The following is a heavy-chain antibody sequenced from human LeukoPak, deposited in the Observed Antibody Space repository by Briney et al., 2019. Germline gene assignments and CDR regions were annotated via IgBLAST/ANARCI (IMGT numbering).Heavy chain of an antibody. D-gene: IGHD3-22*01. V-gene: IGHV1-69*04. CDR1: GGTFSSYA. CDR3: ARIKTNYYDSSGYYESPVDY. CDR2: IIPILGIA. Sequence: SVKGSCKASGGTFSSYAISWVRQAPGQGLEWMGRIIPILGIANYAQKFQGRVTITADKSTSTAYMELSSLRSEDTAVYYCARIKTNYYDSSGYYESPVDYWGQGTLVTVSS. J-gene: IGHJ4*02.